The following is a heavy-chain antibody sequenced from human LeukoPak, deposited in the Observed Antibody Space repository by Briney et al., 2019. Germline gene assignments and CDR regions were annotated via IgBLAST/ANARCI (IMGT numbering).Heavy chain of an antibody. V-gene: IGHV4-39*07. Sequence: SETLSLTCTVSGGSISSSSYYWGWIRQPPGKGLEWIGSIYYSGSTYYNPSLKSRVTISVDTSKNQFSLKLSSVTAADTAVYYCARDRRYCSSTSCYHLYYFDYWGQGTLVTVSS. CDR3: ARDRRYCSSTSCYHLYYFDY. J-gene: IGHJ4*02. CDR2: IYYSGST. CDR1: GGSISSSSYY. D-gene: IGHD2-2*01.